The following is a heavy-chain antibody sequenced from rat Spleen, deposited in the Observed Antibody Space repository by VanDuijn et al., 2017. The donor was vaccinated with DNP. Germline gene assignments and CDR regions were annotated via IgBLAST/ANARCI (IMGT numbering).Heavy chain of an antibody. CDR1: GFSLTSYN. CDR3: TRGGDPYFDY. V-gene: IGHV2-41*01. J-gene: IGHJ2*01. CDR2: IWNTGGT. Sequence: QVQLKESGPGLVQPSQTLSLTCTVAGFSLTSYNVHWVRQPPGKGLEWMGVIWNTGGTRYNSALKSRLSISRDTSKSQVFLKMNSLQTEDTAIYYCTRGGDPYFDYWGQGVMVTVSS.